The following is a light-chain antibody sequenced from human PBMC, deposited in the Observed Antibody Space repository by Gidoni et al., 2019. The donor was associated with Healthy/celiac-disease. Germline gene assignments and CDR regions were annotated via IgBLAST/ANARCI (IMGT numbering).Light chain of an antibody. CDR1: QRLLHSNGYNY. Sequence: DVVRTQSAHSLLLTPGEPASISCRSSQRLLHSNGYNYLDWYLQKPGQSPQLLIYLGSNRASGVPDRFSGSGSGTDFTLKISRVEAEDVGVYYCMQALQTQYTFGQGTKLEIK. CDR3: MQALQTQYT. J-gene: IGKJ2*01. CDR2: LGS. V-gene: IGKV2-28*01.